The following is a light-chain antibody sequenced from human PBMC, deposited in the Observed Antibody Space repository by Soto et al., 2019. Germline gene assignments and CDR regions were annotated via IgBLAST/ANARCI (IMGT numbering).Light chain of an antibody. Sequence: EIVLTQSPGTLSLSPGERATLSCRASQSIRNSYLAWYQQKPGQTPRLLSYGTAARATGIPDRFSGSGSGTEFTLTISRLEPEDFAVYYCQQYDHAPYTFGQGTKLEIK. CDR1: QSIRNSY. V-gene: IGKV3-20*01. CDR3: QQYDHAPYT. J-gene: IGKJ2*01. CDR2: GTA.